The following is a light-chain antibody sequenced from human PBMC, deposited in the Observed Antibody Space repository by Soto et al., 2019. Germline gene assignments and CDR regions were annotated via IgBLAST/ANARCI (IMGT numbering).Light chain of an antibody. Sequence: QSVLTQPASASGSPGQSVTISCTGTGSDVGDYNYVSWYQQHPGKAPKLMIYEVSKRPSGVPDRFSGSKSGNTASLTVSGLQDEDEANYYCSSYTGSSYVFGTGTKVTVL. J-gene: IGLJ1*01. CDR1: GSDVGDYNY. CDR2: EVS. V-gene: IGLV2-8*01. CDR3: SSYTGSSYV.